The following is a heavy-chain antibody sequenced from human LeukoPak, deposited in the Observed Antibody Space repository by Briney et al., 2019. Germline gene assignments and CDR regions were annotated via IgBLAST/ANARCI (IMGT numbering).Heavy chain of an antibody. Sequence: APVKVSCKASGYTFTSYGISWVRQAPGQGLEWMGWISAYNGNTNYAQKLQGRVTMTTDTSTSTAYMELRSLRSDDTAVYYCARDSPVGSGSYYPVSYWGQGTLVTVSS. V-gene: IGHV1-18*04. J-gene: IGHJ4*02. CDR3: ARDSPVGSGSYYPVSY. CDR2: ISAYNGNT. CDR1: GYTFTSYG. D-gene: IGHD3-10*01.